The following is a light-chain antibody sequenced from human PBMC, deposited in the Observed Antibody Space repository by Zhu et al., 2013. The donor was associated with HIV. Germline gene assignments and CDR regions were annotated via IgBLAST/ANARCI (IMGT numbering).Light chain of an antibody. CDR3: QQYNSQGT. Sequence: DIQMTQSPSSLSASVGDRVTITCRASQSINTYLNWYQHKQGKAPKLLIYAASSLQSGVPSRFSGSGSGTEFTLTISSLQPDDFATYYCQQYNSQGTFGQGTKVEIK. V-gene: IGKV1-39*01. CDR1: QSINTY. CDR2: AAS. J-gene: IGKJ1*01.